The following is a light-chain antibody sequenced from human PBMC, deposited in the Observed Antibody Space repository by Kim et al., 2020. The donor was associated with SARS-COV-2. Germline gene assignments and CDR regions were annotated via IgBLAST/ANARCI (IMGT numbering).Light chain of an antibody. CDR1: QSISSN. Sequence: VSPGESATLSCRASQSISSNLAWYQQKPGQAPRLLIYGASTRATGIPARFSGSGSETEFTLTISSLQSEDFAVYYCQQYNDWPPYTFGQGTKLEI. V-gene: IGKV3-15*01. CDR2: GAS. J-gene: IGKJ2*01. CDR3: QQYNDWPPYT.